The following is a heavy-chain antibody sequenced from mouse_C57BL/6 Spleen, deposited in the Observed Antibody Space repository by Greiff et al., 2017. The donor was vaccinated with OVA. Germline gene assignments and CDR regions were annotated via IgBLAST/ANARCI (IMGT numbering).Heavy chain of an antibody. CDR1: GFTFSDYG. V-gene: IGHV5-17*01. Sequence: EVNLVESGGGLVKPGGSLKLSCAASGFTFSDYGMHWVRQAPEKGLEWVAYISSGSSTIYYADTVKGRFTISRDNAKNTLFLQMTSLRSEDTAMYYYARYILYALDYWGQGTSVTVSA. CDR2: ISSGSSTI. CDR3: ARYILYALDY. J-gene: IGHJ4*01.